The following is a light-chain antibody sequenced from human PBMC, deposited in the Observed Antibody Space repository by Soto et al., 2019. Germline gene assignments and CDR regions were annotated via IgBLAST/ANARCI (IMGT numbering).Light chain of an antibody. J-gene: IGKJ2*01. CDR2: GAS. CDR3: QQHDKWPFT. CDR1: QSVSSN. V-gene: IGKV3-15*01. Sequence: EIVMTQSPDTLSVSPGERATLSCRASQSVSSNLAWYQQKPGQAPRLLIYGASTRATGIPARLSGSGSGTEFTLTISSLQSEDFAVYYCQQHDKWPFTFGQGTKLDIK.